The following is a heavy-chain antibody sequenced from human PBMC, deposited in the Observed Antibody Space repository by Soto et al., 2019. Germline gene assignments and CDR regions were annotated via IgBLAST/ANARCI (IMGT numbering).Heavy chain of an antibody. J-gene: IGHJ3*02. Sequence: EVQLVESGGGLVQPGRSLRLSCAASGFTFDDYAMHWVRQAPGKGLEWVSGSRWNSGSIGYADSVKGRFTISRDNAKNSLYLERNSLRAEDTALYYCAKDELYNWNDGGNAFDIWGQGTMVTVSS. CDR1: GFTFDDYA. CDR2: SRWNSGSI. V-gene: IGHV3-9*01. CDR3: AKDELYNWNDGGNAFDI. D-gene: IGHD1-20*01.